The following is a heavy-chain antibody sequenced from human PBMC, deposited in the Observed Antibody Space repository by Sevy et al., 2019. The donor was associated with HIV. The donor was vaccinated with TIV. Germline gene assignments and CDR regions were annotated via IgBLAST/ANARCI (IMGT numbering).Heavy chain of an antibody. CDR1: GFTFSSYS. V-gene: IGHV3-48*01. D-gene: IGHD2-15*01. Sequence: GGSLRLSCAASGFTFSSYSMNWVRQAPGKGLEWVSYISSSSSTIYYADSVKGRFTISRDNAKNSLYLQMNSLRAEDTAVYYCARDRRYCSGGSCQGSGGMGVWGQGTTVTVSS. J-gene: IGHJ6*02. CDR2: ISSSSSTI. CDR3: ARDRRYCSGGSCQGSGGMGV.